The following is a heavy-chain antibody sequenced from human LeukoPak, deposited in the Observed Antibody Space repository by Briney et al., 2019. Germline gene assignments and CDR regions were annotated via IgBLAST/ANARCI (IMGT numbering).Heavy chain of an antibody. Sequence: GGSLRLSCAASGFTFSSYAMTWVRQAPGKGLEWVLGISGSGGSTYYADSVKGRFTISRDNSKNTLYLQMNSLRAEDTAVYYCAKDRPQTFYDSSGYHLFDYWGQGTLVTVSS. V-gene: IGHV3-23*01. CDR2: ISGSGGST. CDR3: AKDRPQTFYDSSGYHLFDY. D-gene: IGHD3-22*01. J-gene: IGHJ4*02. CDR1: GFTFSSYA.